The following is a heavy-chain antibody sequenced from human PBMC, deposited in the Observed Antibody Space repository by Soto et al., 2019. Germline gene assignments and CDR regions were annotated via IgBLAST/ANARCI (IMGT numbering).Heavy chain of an antibody. CDR3: ARLEWELTDFDY. J-gene: IGHJ4*02. D-gene: IGHD1-26*01. CDR2: IYYSGST. CDR1: GGSISSSSYY. Sequence: PSETLSLTCTVSGGSISSSSYYWGWIRQPPGKGLEWIGSIYYSGSTYYNPSLKSRVTISVDTSKNQFSLKLSSVTAADTAVYYCARLEWELTDFDYWGQGTLVTVSS. V-gene: IGHV4-39*01.